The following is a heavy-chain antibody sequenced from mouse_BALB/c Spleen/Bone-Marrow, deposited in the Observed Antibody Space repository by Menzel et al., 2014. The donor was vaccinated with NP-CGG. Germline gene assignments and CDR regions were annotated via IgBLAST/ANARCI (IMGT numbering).Heavy chain of an antibody. Sequence: LQRQGSGPELVRPGVTGKISCEAYGYAFSSYWVTWANQRPGQGIEWIGQLYPGDGDTNYNGKFKDKVTLTADKSSGAAYMQRSSITSEDSAVYFCAKVTTGFAYCGQGTL. V-gene: IGHV1-80*01. D-gene: IGHD2-2*01. CDR1: GYAFSSYW. J-gene: IGHJ3*01. CDR2: LYPGDGDT. CDR3: AKVTTGFAY.